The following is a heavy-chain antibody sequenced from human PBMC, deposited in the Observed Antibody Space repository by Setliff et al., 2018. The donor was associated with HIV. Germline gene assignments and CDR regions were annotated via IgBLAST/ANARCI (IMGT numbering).Heavy chain of an antibody. CDR3: ARELGYSSSSGPFDY. Sequence: ASVKVSCKASGGTFINSAFNWVRQAPGQGLAWMGIINPSGGSTIYAQKLQGRVTMTRDTSTSTVYMELSSLRSEDTAVYYCARELGYSSSSGPFDYWGQGTLVTVSS. J-gene: IGHJ4*02. CDR2: INPSGGST. D-gene: IGHD6-6*01. CDR1: GGTFINSA. V-gene: IGHV1-46*01.